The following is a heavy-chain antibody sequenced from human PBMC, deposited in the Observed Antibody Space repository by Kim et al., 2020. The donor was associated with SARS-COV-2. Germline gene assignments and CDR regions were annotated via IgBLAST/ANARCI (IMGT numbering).Heavy chain of an antibody. D-gene: IGHD3-22*01. V-gene: IGHV1-2*02. CDR2: INPNSGGT. J-gene: IGHJ4*02. CDR3: ARDGPDAYYYDSSGAFDY. Sequence: ASVKVSCKASGYTFTGYYMHWVRQAPGQGLEWMGWINPNSGGTNYAQKFQGRVTMTRDTSISTAYMELSRLRSDDTAVYYCARDGPDAYYYDSSGAFDYWGQGTLVTVSS. CDR1: GYTFTGYY.